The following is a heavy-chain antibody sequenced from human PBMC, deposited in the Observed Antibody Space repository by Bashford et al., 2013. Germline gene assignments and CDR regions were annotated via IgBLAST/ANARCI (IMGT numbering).Heavy chain of an antibody. J-gene: IGHJ4*02. V-gene: IGHV3-33*05. D-gene: IGHD6-25*01. CDR2: ILYDGSET. Sequence: VRQAPGKGLEWVAVILYDGSETYYADSVKGRFTISRDNSKNTLYLQMNSLRVEDTAVYFCARDQGAAAALIDHWGQGTLVTVSS. CDR3: ARDQGAAAALIDH.